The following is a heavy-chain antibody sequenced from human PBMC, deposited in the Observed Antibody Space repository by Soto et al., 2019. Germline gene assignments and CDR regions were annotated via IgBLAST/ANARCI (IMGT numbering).Heavy chain of an antibody. V-gene: IGHV3-7*01. CDR3: ARYLNIVLVPAALRSYYYYYGMDV. CDR1: GFTFSSYW. D-gene: IGHD2-2*01. CDR2: IKQDGSEK. Sequence: GGSLSLSCAASGFTFSSYWMSWVRQAPGKGLERVANIKQDGSEKYYVDYVKGRFTISRDNDKNSLYLQMNSLRAEDTAVYYCARYLNIVLVPAALRSYYYYYGMDVWGQGTTVTVSS. J-gene: IGHJ6*01.